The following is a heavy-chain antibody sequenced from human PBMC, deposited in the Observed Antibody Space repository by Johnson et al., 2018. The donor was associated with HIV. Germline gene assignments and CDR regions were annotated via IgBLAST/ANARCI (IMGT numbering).Heavy chain of an antibody. J-gene: IGHJ3*02. CDR3: AKEGGRITMIVVEPDAFDI. V-gene: IGHV3-30*04. D-gene: IGHD3-22*01. CDR2: ISYDGSNK. Sequence: QMQLVESGGGVVQPGRSLRLSCAASGFTFSSYAMHWVRQAPGKGLEWVAVISYDGSNKYYADSVKGRFTISRDNSKNTLYLQMNSLRAEDTAVYYCAKEGGRITMIVVEPDAFDIWGQGTMVTVSS. CDR1: GFTFSSYA.